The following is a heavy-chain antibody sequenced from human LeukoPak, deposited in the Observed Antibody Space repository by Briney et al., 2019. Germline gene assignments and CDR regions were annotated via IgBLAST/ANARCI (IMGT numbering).Heavy chain of an antibody. CDR2: ISAYNGNT. J-gene: IGHJ4*02. V-gene: IGHV1-18*01. CDR1: GYTSISYG. D-gene: IGHD3-22*01. Sequence: GASVKVSCKASGYTSISYGISWMRQAPGQGLEWMGWISAYNGNTNNAQKFQGRVTVTTDTSTSTAYMELRSLRSDDTAVYYCARDDRSGYYDDWGQGTLVTVSS. CDR3: ARDDRSGYYDD.